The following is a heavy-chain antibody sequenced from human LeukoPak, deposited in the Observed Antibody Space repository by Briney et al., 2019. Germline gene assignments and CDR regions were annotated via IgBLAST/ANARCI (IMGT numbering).Heavy chain of an antibody. CDR2: IYYSGST. J-gene: IGHJ4*02. V-gene: IGHV4-59*05. Sequence: SETLSLTCTVSGGSISSYYWSWIRQPPGKGLEWIGSIYYSGSTYYNPSLKSRVTISVDTSKNQFSLKLSSVTAADTAVYYCARPSGSFEYWGQGTLVTVSS. D-gene: IGHD1-26*01. CDR1: GGSISSYY. CDR3: ARPSGSFEY.